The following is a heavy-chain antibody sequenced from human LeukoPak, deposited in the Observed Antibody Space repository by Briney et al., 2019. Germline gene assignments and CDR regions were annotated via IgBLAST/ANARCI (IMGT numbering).Heavy chain of an antibody. CDR3: TRDTGTTGEVKFDP. D-gene: IGHD4-17*01. Sequence: SETLSLTCTVSGGSISSYYWSWIRQPPGKGLEWIGRIYTSGSTTYNPSLKSRVTMSVDTSKSQFSLNLMSVTAADTAVYYCTRDTGTTGEVKFDPWGQGTLVTVSS. CDR2: IYTSGST. J-gene: IGHJ5*02. CDR1: GGSISSYY. V-gene: IGHV4-4*07.